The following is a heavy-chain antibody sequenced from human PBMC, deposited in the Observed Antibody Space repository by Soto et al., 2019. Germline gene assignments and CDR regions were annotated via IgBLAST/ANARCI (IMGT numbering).Heavy chain of an antibody. D-gene: IGHD1-26*01. CDR3: ARGDVGAFDL. J-gene: IGHJ3*01. Sequence: GGSLRLSCAASGFTFSSYPMTWVRQAPGKGLEWVSSISSSSSYIYYADSVKGRFTISRDNAKNSLYLQMNSLRAEDTAVYYCARGDVGAFDLCGQGSMVTVSS. CDR1: GFTFSSYP. CDR2: ISSSSSYI. V-gene: IGHV3-21*01.